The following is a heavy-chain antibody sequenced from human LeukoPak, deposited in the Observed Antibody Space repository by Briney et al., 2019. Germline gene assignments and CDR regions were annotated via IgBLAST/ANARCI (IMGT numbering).Heavy chain of an antibody. Sequence: GGSLRLSCAASGFTFSSYAMHWVRQAPGKGLEWVAVISYDGSNKYYADSVKGRFTISRDNSKNTLYLQMNSLRAEDTAVYYCGRDVDTDLEYFQHWGQGTLVTVSS. CDR3: GRDVDTDLEYFQH. CDR1: GFTFSSYA. D-gene: IGHD5-18*01. J-gene: IGHJ1*01. CDR2: ISYDGSNK. V-gene: IGHV3-30-3*01.